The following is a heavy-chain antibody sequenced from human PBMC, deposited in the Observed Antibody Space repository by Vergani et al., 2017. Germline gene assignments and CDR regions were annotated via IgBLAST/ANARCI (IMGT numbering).Heavy chain of an antibody. J-gene: IGHJ6*03. CDR1: GGSISSGSYY. CDR2: IYTSGST. V-gene: IGHV4-61*02. D-gene: IGHD2-2*01. Sequence: QVQLQESGPGLVKPSQTLSLTCTVSGGSISSGSYYWSWIRQPAGKGLEWIGRIYTSGSTNYNPSLKSRVTISIDTSKNQFSLKLSSVTAADTAVYYCAREDGVPAACYYMDVWGKGP. CDR3: AREDGVPAACYYMDV.